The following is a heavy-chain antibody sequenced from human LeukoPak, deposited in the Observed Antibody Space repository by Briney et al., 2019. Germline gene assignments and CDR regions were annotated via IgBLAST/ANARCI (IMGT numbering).Heavy chain of an antibody. J-gene: IGHJ4*02. CDR1: GGTFSSYT. Sequence: ASVKVSCKASGGTFSSYTISWVRQAPGQGLEWMGRIIPILGIANNAQKFQGRVTITADKSTSTAYMELSSLRSEDTAVYYCAREWKVGAFYYFDYWGQGTLVTVSS. CDR2: IIPILGIA. D-gene: IGHD1-26*01. CDR3: AREWKVGAFYYFDY. V-gene: IGHV1-69*04.